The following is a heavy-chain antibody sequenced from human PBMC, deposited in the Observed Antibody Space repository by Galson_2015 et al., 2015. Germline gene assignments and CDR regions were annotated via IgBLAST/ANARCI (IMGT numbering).Heavy chain of an antibody. CDR1: GYTFTSYA. D-gene: IGHD3-3*01. Sequence: SCKASGYTFTSYAMHWVRQAPGKGLEWVAVISYDGSNKYYADSVKGRFTISRDNSKDTLYLQMNSLRAEDTAVYYCARDGSYYDFWSGYPNYYYYMAVWGKGTTVTVSS. CDR2: ISYDGSNK. CDR3: ARDGSYYDFWSGYPNYYYYMAV. J-gene: IGHJ6*03. V-gene: IGHV3-30-3*01.